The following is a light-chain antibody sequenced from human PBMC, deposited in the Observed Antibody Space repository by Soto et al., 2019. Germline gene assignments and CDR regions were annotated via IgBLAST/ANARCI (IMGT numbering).Light chain of an antibody. Sequence: NFMLTQPHSVSESPGQTVTISCTRSSGSIASNYVQWYQQRPGSAPTTVIYEDNQRPSGVPDRFSGSIDSSSTSASLTISGLRTEDEADCCCQSYDSSNVVFGGGTKLTVL. CDR2: EDN. J-gene: IGLJ2*01. CDR3: QSYDSSNVV. V-gene: IGLV6-57*03. CDR1: SGSIASNY.